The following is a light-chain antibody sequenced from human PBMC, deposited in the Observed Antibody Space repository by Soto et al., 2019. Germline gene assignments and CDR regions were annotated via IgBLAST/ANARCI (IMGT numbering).Light chain of an antibody. V-gene: IGKV3-20*01. CDR1: QLVVTSY. Sequence: EIVLTQSPGTLSLSPGERATLSCRASQLVVTSYLHWYQHKPGQAPRLLISGALTRATGIPDRCSGSGSGTDFTLTISRLEPEDCAVYYCQLFGRSPTFGPGTKVHIK. CDR2: GAL. CDR3: QLFGRSPT. J-gene: IGKJ3*01.